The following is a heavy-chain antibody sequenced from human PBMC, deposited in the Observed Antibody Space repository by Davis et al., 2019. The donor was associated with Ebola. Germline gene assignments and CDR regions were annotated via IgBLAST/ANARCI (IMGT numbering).Heavy chain of an antibody. CDR1: GDSVSSNSAA. Sequence: SQTLSLTCAISGDSVSSNSAAWNWIRQSPSRGLEWLGRTYYRSKWYNDYAVSVKSRMTINPDTSKNQFSLKLSSVTAADTAVYYCARHRRGLNWNYEGYYYYGMDVWGQGTTVTVSS. CDR2: TYYRSKWYN. CDR3: ARHRRGLNWNYEGYYYYGMDV. D-gene: IGHD1-7*01. V-gene: IGHV6-1*01. J-gene: IGHJ6*02.